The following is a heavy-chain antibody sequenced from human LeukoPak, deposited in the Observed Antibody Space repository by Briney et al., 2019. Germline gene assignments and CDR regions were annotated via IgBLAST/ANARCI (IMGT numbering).Heavy chain of an antibody. Sequence: SETLSLTCTVSGGSIISTTYYWGWIRQPPGKGLEWIGEINHSGSTNYNPSLKSRVTISVDTSKNQFSLKLSSVTAADTAVYYCARGRVTIAAAGTWSGGYFDYWGQGTLVTVSS. J-gene: IGHJ4*02. D-gene: IGHD6-13*01. CDR2: INHSGST. CDR1: GGSIISTTYY. V-gene: IGHV4-39*07. CDR3: ARGRVTIAAAGTWSGGYFDY.